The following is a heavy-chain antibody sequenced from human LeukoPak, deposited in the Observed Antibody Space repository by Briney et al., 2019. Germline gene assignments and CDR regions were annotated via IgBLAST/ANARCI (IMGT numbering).Heavy chain of an antibody. CDR2: IIPIFGTA. D-gene: IGHD3-22*01. J-gene: IGHJ4*02. Sequence: GASVKVSCKASGYTFTSYGISWVRQAPGQGLEWMGGIIPIFGTANYAQKFQGRVTITPDESTSTAYMELSSLRSEDTAVYYCARDREGYYDSSGYYTNFDYWGQGTLVTVSS. CDR3: ARDREGYYDSSGYYTNFDY. V-gene: IGHV1-69*13. CDR1: GYTFTSYG.